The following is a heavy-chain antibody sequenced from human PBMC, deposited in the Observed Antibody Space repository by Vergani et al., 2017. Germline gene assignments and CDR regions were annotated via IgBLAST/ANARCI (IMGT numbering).Heavy chain of an antibody. J-gene: IGHJ6*02. V-gene: IGHV3-30*02. CDR3: AKDRPTNMFRGAYGMDV. CDR1: GFPFSDYG. D-gene: IGHD3-10*01. Sequence: QVQLVESGGGEVQPGRSLRLSCSAAGFPFSDYGVHWVRQAPGKGLEWVAFIRFDGSNKYYGDSVNGRFIISRDNSKNTVDLRMNSLRTDDTAIYYCAKDRPTNMFRGAYGMDVWGQXP. CDR2: IRFDGSNK.